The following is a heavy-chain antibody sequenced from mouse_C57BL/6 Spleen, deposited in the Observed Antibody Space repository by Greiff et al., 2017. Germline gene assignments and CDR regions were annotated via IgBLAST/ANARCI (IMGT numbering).Heavy chain of an antibody. V-gene: IGHV1-64*01. J-gene: IGHJ2*01. CDR2: IHPNSGST. CDR1: GYTFTSYW. CDR3: ARGYSNYDFDY. Sequence: VQLQQPGAELVKPGASVKLSCKASGYTFTSYWMHWVKQRPGQGLEWIGMIHPNSGSTNYNEKFKSRATLTVDKSSSTAYMQLSSLTSEDSAVYYCARGYSNYDFDYWGQGTTLTVSS. D-gene: IGHD2-5*01.